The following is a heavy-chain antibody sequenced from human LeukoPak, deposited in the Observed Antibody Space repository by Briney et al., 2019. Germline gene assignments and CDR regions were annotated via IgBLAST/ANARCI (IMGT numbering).Heavy chain of an antibody. Sequence: SVKVSCKASGGTFSSYAISWVRQAPGQGLEWMGGIIPIFGTANYAQKFQGRVTITADESTSTAYMELSSLRSEDTAVYYCESSGSYYNGLTFDYWGQGTLVTVSS. CDR1: GGTFSSYA. CDR3: ESSGSYYNGLTFDY. J-gene: IGHJ4*02. CDR2: IIPIFGTA. V-gene: IGHV1-69*13. D-gene: IGHD3-10*01.